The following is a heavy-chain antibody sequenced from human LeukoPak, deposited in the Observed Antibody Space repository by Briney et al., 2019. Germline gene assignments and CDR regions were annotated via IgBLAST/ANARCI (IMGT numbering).Heavy chain of an antibody. CDR1: GGSISSYY. CDR3: ARGRSSYGDYFDY. J-gene: IGHJ4*02. D-gene: IGHD1-26*01. CDR2: IYYSGST. V-gene: IGHV4-59*01. Sequence: SETLSLTCTVSGGSISSYYWSWIRQSPGKGLEWIGYIYYSGSTNYSPSLKSRVTISVDTSKNHFSLNLSSVTAADTAAYYCARGRSSYGDYFDYWGQGTLVTVSS.